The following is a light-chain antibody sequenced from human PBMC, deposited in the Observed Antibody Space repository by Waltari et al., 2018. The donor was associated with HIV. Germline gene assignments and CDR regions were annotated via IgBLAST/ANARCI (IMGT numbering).Light chain of an antibody. CDR3: AAWDDSLNWV. V-gene: IGLV1-44*01. CDR2: SNN. J-gene: IGLJ3*02. CDR1: SSNIGSNT. Sequence: QSVLTQTPSASGTPGPRVTISCSGSSSNIGSNTVTWYQQLPGTAPKLPIYSNNQRPSGVPDRFSGSKSGTSASLAISGLQSEDEADYYCAAWDDSLNWVFGGGTKLTVL.